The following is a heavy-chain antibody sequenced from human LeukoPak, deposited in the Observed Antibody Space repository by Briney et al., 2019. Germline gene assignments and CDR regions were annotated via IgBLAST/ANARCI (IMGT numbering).Heavy chain of an antibody. CDR1: GFTFSSYW. V-gene: IGHV3-74*01. Sequence: GGSLRLSCAASGFTFSSYWMHWVRQAPGKGLVWVSRINSDGSSTSYADSVKGRFTISRDNAKNTLYLQMNSLRAEDTAVYYCASREVGRNFDYWGQGTLVTVSS. D-gene: IGHD1-26*01. CDR2: INSDGSST. J-gene: IGHJ4*02. CDR3: ASREVGRNFDY.